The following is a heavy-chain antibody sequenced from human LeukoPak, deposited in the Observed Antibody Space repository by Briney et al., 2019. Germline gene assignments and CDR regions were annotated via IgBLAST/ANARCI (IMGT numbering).Heavy chain of an antibody. Sequence: SETLSLTCAVYGGSFSGYYWSWIRQPPGKGLEWIGEINHSGSTNYNPSLKSRVTISVDTSKNQFSLKLSSVTAADTAAYYCARGSPVTTYYYYYMDVWGKGTTVTVSS. J-gene: IGHJ6*03. CDR1: GGSFSGYY. V-gene: IGHV4-34*01. D-gene: IGHD4-17*01. CDR2: INHSGST. CDR3: ARGSPVTTYYYYYMDV.